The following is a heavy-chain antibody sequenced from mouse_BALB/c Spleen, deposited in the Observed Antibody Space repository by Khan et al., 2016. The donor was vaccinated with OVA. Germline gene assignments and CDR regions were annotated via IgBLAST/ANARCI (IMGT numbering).Heavy chain of an antibody. D-gene: IGHD2-1*01. V-gene: IGHV5-9-3*01. CDR2: ISSDGDYT. J-gene: IGHJ3*01. CDR3: ARSASGNFAY. Sequence: EVELVESGGGLVKPGGSLKLSCAASGFTFSTYAMSWVRQTPEKRLEWVATISSDGDYTYYPDNVTGRFTISRDNAKNTVYLQMSSLRSEDTAVYYCARSASGNFAYWGQGTLVTVSA. CDR1: GFTFSTYA.